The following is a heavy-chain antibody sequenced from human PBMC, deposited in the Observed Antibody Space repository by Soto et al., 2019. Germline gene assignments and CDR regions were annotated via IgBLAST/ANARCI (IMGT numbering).Heavy chain of an antibody. CDR1: GFSFSAYA. J-gene: IGHJ4*01. D-gene: IGHD6-19*01. CDR2: MSYDGTNT. CDR3: ARDPSPYTSGWYGIDF. V-gene: IGHV3-30-3*01. Sequence: GGSLRLSCTASGFSFSAYAMLWVRQAPGKGLEWVAAMSYDGTNTYYADSVKGRFTISRDNSKNTLFLQMSSLTADDSAVYYCARDPSPYTSGWYGIDFWGLGTLVTVSS.